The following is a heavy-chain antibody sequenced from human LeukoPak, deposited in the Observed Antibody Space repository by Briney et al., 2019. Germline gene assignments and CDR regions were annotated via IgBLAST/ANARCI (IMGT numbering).Heavy chain of an antibody. CDR2: TRPSSGGT. CDR3: AREGPETYNFDF. CDR1: GYTLTNYY. J-gene: IGHJ4*02. Sequence: GASVKVSCKTSGYTLTNYYMHWVRQAPGQAPEWMGITRPSSGGTSYPQKFQGRVTMTWDMSTSTFYMELSSLTSDDTAVYYCAREGPETYNFDFWGQGTLVTVSS. D-gene: IGHD1-14*01. V-gene: IGHV1-46*01.